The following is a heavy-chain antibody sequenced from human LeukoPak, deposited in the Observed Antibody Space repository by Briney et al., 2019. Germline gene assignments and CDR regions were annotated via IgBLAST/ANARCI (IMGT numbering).Heavy chain of an antibody. J-gene: IGHJ6*03. D-gene: IGHD6-6*01. Sequence: PGGSLRLSCAASGFTFSSYAMSWVRQAPGKGLEWVSAISGSGGSTYYADSVKGRFTISRDNSKNTLYLQMNSLRAEDTAVYYCARVTEYSSSPGYYYYYMDVWGKGTTVTVSS. CDR3: ARVTEYSSSPGYYYYYMDV. CDR2: ISGSGGST. CDR1: GFTFSSYA. V-gene: IGHV3-23*01.